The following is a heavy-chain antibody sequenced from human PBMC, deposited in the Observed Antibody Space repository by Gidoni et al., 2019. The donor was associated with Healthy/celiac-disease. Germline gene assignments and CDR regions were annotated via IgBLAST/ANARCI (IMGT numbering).Heavy chain of an antibody. CDR1: GGSISSYY. CDR2: IYYSGST. D-gene: IGHD2-8*01. J-gene: IGHJ3*02. Sequence: QVQLQESGPGLVKPSETLSLTCTVSGGSISSYYWSWIRQPPGKGLEWIGYIYYSGSTNYNPSLKSRVTISVDTSKNQFSLKLSSVTAADTAVYYCARDLINGGLGAFDIWGQGTMVTVSS. V-gene: IGHV4-59*01. CDR3: ARDLINGGLGAFDI.